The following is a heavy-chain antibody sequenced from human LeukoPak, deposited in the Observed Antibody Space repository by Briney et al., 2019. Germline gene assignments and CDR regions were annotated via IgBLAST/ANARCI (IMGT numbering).Heavy chain of an antibody. CDR1: GFTFSSYA. CDR2: ISGSDGST. D-gene: IGHD4-17*01. CDR3: AKSYGDYVLGD. J-gene: IGHJ4*02. V-gene: IGHV3-23*01. Sequence: GGSLRLSCAASGFTFSSYAMSWVRQAPGKGLEWVSAISGSDGSTYYADSVKGRFTISRDNSKNTLYLQMNSLRAEDTAVYYCAKSYGDYVLGDWGQGTLVTVSS.